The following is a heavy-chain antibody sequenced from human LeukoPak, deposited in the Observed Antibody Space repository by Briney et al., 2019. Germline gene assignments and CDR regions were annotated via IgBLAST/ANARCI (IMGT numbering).Heavy chain of an antibody. V-gene: IGHV7-4-1*02. D-gene: IGHD2-15*01. Sequence: GASVKVSCKASGYTFTNYDISWVRQAPGQGLEWMGWINTNTRNPTYAQGFTGRFVFSLDTSVGTAYLQISSLKSEDTAVYYCARGGGNGIVWGQGTTVTVSS. CDR1: GYTFTNYD. CDR3: ARGGGNGIV. J-gene: IGHJ6*02. CDR2: INTNTRNP.